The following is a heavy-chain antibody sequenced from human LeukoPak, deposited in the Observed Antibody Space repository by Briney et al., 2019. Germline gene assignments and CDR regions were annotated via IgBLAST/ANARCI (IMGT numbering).Heavy chain of an antibody. J-gene: IGHJ4*02. V-gene: IGHV3-7*01. CDR2: IKQDGREK. CDR1: GFTFSSYW. CDR3: ARVFDGYNRRYYFDY. D-gene: IGHD5-24*01. Sequence: GGSLRLSCAASGFTFSSYWTSWVRQAPGKGLEWVANIKQDGREKYYVDSVKGRFTISRDNAKNSLYLQMNSLRAEDTAVYYCARVFDGYNRRYYFDYWGQGTLVTVSS.